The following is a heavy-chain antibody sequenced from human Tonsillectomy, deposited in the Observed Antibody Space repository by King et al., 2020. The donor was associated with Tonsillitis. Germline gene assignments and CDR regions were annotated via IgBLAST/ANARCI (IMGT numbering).Heavy chain of an antibody. J-gene: IGHJ4*02. CDR3: AREALWAGGSPFDY. V-gene: IGHV3-30-3*01. D-gene: IGHD3-16*01. CDR2: ISYDGSNI. CDR1: GFSFSSYA. Sequence: QVQLVESGGGVVQPGRSLRLSCAASGFSFSSYAMHWVRQAPGKGLAWVALISYDGSNIYYADSVKGRFTISRDNSKNTLFLQMSSLRADDTAFYYCAREALWAGGSPFDYWGQGTLVTVSS.